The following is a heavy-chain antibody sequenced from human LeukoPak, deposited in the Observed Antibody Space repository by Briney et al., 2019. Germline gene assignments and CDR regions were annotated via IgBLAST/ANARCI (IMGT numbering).Heavy chain of an antibody. V-gene: IGHV1-2*02. D-gene: IGHD6-6*01. CDR2: INPNSGGT. Sequence: ASVKVSCKTSGYTFSNYDIHWVRQAPGQGLEWMGWINPNSGGTNYAQKFQGRVTMTRDTSISTAYMELSRLRSDDTAVYYCARDRSIAARKQRNWFDPWGQGTLVTVSS. CDR1: GYTFSNYD. J-gene: IGHJ5*02. CDR3: ARDRSIAARKQRNWFDP.